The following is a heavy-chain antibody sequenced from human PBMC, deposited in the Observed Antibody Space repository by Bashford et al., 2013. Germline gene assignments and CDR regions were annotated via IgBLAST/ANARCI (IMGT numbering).Heavy chain of an antibody. V-gene: IGHV4-4*07. J-gene: IGHJ5*02. CDR1: GGSINNYY. CDR2: IYTSGST. Sequence: SETLSLTCTVSGGSINNYYWHWIRQPAGKGLEWIGRIYTSGSTDYNPSLKSRVTMSVDTSKSQLSLKLRSVTAADTAVYYCARVGARENCSGGSCLGDWFDPWGQGTLVTVSS. CDR3: ARVGARENCSGGSCLGDWFDP. D-gene: IGHD2-15*01.